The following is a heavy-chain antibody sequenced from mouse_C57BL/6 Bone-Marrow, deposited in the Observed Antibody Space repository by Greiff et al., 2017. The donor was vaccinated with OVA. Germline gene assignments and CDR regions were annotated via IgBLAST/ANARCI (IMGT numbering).Heavy chain of an antibody. V-gene: IGHV14-3*01. D-gene: IGHD3-2*02. Sequence: VQLKQSVAELVRPGASVKLSCPASGFTIKNTYMHWVKQSPEQGLALIGRIDPANGNTKYAPKFQGKATITADTSSNTAYLQLSSRTSEDTAIYYCARGRLPWFAYWGQGTLVTVSA. CDR3: ARGRLPWFAY. CDR1: GFTIKNTY. CDR2: IDPANGNT. J-gene: IGHJ3*01.